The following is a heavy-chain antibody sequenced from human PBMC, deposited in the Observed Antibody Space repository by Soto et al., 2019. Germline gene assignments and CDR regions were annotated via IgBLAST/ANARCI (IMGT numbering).Heavy chain of an antibody. Sequence: GESLKISCKGSGYSFTNYWIGWVRQMPGKGLEWVGIIYPCDSDTRCSPSFQGQVTISADKSISNAYLQWSSLKASDTAMYYCARQVVPAMAWFDPWGQGTLVTVSS. CDR2: IYPCDSDT. CDR1: GYSFTNYW. D-gene: IGHD2-15*01. V-gene: IGHV5-51*01. J-gene: IGHJ5*02. CDR3: ARQVVPAMAWFDP.